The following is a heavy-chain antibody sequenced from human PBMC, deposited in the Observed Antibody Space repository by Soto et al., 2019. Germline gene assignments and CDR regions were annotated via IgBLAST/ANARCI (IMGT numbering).Heavy chain of an antibody. J-gene: IGHJ4*02. Sequence: SVKVSCKASGGTFSSYAISWVRQAPGQGLEWMGGIIPIFGTANYAQKFQGRVTIIADESTSTAYMELSSLRSEDTAVYYCARQARASSYYFDYWGQGTMVTVYS. CDR3: ARQARASSYYFDY. V-gene: IGHV1-69*13. CDR1: GGTFSSYA. CDR2: IIPIFGTA. D-gene: IGHD1-26*01.